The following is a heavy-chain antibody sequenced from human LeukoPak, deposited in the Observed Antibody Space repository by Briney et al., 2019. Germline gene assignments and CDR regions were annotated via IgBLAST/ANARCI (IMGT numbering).Heavy chain of an antibody. V-gene: IGHV3-33*01. CDR2: IWYDGSNK. D-gene: IGHD4-17*01. CDR1: GFTFSSYS. J-gene: IGHJ6*04. Sequence: PGGSLRLSCAASGFTFSSYSMHWVRQAPGKGLEWVAVIWYDGSNKYYADSVKGRFTISRDNSKNTLYLQMNSLRAEDTAVYYCARGPTVTTFYYYYGMDVWGKGTTVTVSS. CDR3: ARGPTVTTFYYYYGMDV.